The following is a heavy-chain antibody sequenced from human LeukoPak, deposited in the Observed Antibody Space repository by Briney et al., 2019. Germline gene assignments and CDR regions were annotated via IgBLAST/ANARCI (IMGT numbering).Heavy chain of an antibody. CDR1: GGSISSGGYS. Sequence: SETLSLTCAVSGGSISSGGYSWSWIRQPPGKGLEWIGYIYHSGSTYYNPSLKGRVTISVDRSKNQFSLKLSSVTAADTAVYYCARIIPSYYDFWSGYNNYYFDYWGQGTLVTVSS. V-gene: IGHV4-30-2*01. CDR2: IYHSGST. J-gene: IGHJ4*02. CDR3: ARIIPSYYDFWSGYNNYYFDY. D-gene: IGHD3-3*01.